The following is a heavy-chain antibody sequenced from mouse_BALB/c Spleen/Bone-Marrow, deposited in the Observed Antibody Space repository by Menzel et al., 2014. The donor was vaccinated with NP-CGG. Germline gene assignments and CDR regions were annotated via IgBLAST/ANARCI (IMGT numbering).Heavy chain of an antibody. D-gene: IGHD2-4*01. V-gene: IGHV14-3*02. CDR3: AKYGGLRYAMDY. CDR2: IDPANGNT. Sequence: EVQLQQSGAELVKPGASVKLSCTASGFNIKDTYMHWVKQRPEQGPEWIGRIDPANGNTKYDPKFQGKATVTADTSSNTAYLQLSSLTSEDTAVYYCAKYGGLRYAMDYWGQGTSVTVSS. J-gene: IGHJ4*01. CDR1: GFNIKDTY.